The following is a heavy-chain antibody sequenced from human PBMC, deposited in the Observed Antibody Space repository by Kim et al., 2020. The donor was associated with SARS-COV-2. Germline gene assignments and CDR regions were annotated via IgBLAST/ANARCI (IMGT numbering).Heavy chain of an antibody. J-gene: IGHJ6*02. CDR1: GGTFSRYA. D-gene: IGHD1-26*01. CDR3: ARDQWELLHYYYGMDV. Sequence: SVKVSCKASGGTFSRYAISWVRQAPGQGLEWMGGIIPIFGTANYAQKFQGRVTITADESTSTAYMELSSLRSEDTAVYYCARDQWELLHYYYGMDVWGQGTTVTVSS. CDR2: IIPIFGTA. V-gene: IGHV1-69*13.